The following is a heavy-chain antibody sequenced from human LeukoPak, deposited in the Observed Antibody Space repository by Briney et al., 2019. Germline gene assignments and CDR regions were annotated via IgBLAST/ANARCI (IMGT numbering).Heavy chain of an antibody. CDR1: GFTFSSYG. V-gene: IGHV3-33*01. Sequence: RGSLRLSCAASGFTFSSYGMHWVRQAPGKGLEWVAVIWYDGSNKYYADSVKGRFTISRDNSKNTLYLQMNSLRAEDTAVYYCARDLSSDMLDYWGQGTLVTVSS. D-gene: IGHD6-25*01. J-gene: IGHJ4*02. CDR3: ARDLSSDMLDY. CDR2: IWYDGSNK.